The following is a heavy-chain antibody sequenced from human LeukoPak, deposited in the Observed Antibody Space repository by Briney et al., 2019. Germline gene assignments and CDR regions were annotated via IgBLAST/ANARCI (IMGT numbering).Heavy chain of an antibody. CDR2: IHYSGST. D-gene: IGHD3-3*01. CDR3: ARSRGNFGSGDWGYFDY. Sequence: SETLSLTCTVSGGSISTDNYWSWIRPPPGKGLEWIGYIHYSGSTYYNPSLKSRVTISLDTSKTQFSLKRSSVTAADTAVYYCARSRGNFGSGDWGYFDYWGQGTLVTVSS. V-gene: IGHV4-30-4*08. J-gene: IGHJ4*02. CDR1: GGSISTDNY.